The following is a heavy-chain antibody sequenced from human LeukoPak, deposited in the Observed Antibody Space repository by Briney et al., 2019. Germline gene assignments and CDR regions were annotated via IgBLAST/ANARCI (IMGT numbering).Heavy chain of an antibody. V-gene: IGHV3-7*01. J-gene: IGHJ6*02. CDR2: INHNGNVN. CDR1: GFTFSSYW. CDR3: ARGSYGMDV. Sequence: GGSLRLSCAASGFTFSSYWMNWARQAPGKGLEWVASINHNGNVNYYVDSVKGRFTVSRDSAKNSLYLQVNSLRVEDTAVYYCARGSYGMDVWGQGTTVTVSS.